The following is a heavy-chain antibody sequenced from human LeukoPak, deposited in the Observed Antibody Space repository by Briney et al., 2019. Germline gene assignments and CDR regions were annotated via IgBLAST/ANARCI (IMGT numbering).Heavy chain of an antibody. D-gene: IGHD2-2*01. CDR1: GFTFSIYW. Sequence: GGSLRLSCAASGFTFSIYWMHWFRQAPGKGLVWVSHLNGDENTIAYADSVKGRFTISRDNAKNTLYLQMNSLRAEDTAVYYCVRGLGSYQFDYWGQGTLVTVAS. V-gene: IGHV3-74*01. J-gene: IGHJ4*02. CDR3: VRGLGSYQFDY. CDR2: LNGDENTI.